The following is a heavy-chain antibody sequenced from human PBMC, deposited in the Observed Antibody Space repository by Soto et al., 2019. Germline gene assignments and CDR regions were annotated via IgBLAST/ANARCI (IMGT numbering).Heavy chain of an antibody. Sequence: QVQLVESGGGVVQPGRSLRLSCAASGFTFSSNGMHWVRQAPGKGLEWVAVIWYDGSNKYYADSVKRRFTISRDNSKNTLYLQMNSLRAEDTAVYYCARDGQDREQQLNYGMDVWGQGTTVTVSS. D-gene: IGHD6-13*01. V-gene: IGHV3-33*01. CDR2: IWYDGSNK. CDR1: GFTFSSNG. CDR3: ARDGQDREQQLNYGMDV. J-gene: IGHJ6*02.